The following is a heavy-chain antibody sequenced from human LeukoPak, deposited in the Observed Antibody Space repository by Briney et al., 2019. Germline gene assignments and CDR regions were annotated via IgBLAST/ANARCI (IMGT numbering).Heavy chain of an antibody. CDR1: GFAFSSYG. CDR3: AKDRLITMVRGVPADY. CDR2: IPYDGFNT. Sequence: GRSLRLSCAASGFAFSSYGMHWVRQAPGKGLEWVEVIPYDGFNTYYTDSVKGRFTISRDNSKNTLYLQMNSLRAEDTAVYYCAKDRLITMVRGVPADYWGQGTLVTVSS. V-gene: IGHV3-30*18. J-gene: IGHJ4*02. D-gene: IGHD3-10*01.